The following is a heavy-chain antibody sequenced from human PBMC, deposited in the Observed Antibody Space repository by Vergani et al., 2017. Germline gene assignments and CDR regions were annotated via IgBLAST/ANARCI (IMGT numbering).Heavy chain of an antibody. V-gene: IGHV4-61*02. CDR1: GGSISSGNYY. D-gene: IGHD2-15*01. J-gene: IGHJ3*01. CDR2: IYTSGST. Sequence: QVQLQESGPELAKPSQTLSLTCTVSGGSISSGNYYWSWIRQPAGKGLEWIGRIYTSGSTNYNPSLKSRVTISLDTSKKQFSLSLNSVTAADTAVYYCASIVVLPLPIRDGDAFDVWGQGTVVTVSS. CDR3: ASIVVLPLPIRDGDAFDV.